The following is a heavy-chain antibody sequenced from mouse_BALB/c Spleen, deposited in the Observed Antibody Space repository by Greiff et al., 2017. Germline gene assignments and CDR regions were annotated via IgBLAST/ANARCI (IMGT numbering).Heavy chain of an antibody. D-gene: IGHD2-2*01. CDR1: GFTFSDYY. Sequence: EVQLVESGGGLVKPGGSLKLSCAASGFTFSDYYMYWVRQTPEKRLEWVATISDGGSYTYYPDSVKGRFTISRDNAKNNLYLQMSSLKSEDTAMYYCARRVTARAMDYWGQGTSVTVSS. J-gene: IGHJ4*01. CDR3: ARRVTARAMDY. V-gene: IGHV5-4*02. CDR2: ISDGGSYT.